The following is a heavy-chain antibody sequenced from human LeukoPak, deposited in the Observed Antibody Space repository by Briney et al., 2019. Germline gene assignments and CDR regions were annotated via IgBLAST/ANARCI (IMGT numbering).Heavy chain of an antibody. CDR2: ISSSSGTM. CDR1: GFTFSSFG. CDR3: AKCYYGSLGLDAFDI. V-gene: IGHV3-48*01. Sequence: PGGSLRLSCAGSGFTFSSFGMNWVRQAPGKGLEWVPYISSSSGTMYYTASVKGRFTISRDNSKNTLYLQMNSLRAEDTALYYCAKCYYGSLGLDAFDIWGQGTMVTVSS. D-gene: IGHD3-10*01. J-gene: IGHJ3*02.